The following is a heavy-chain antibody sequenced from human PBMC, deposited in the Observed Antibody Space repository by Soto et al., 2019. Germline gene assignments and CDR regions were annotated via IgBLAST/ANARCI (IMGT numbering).Heavy chain of an antibody. V-gene: IGHV4-34*01. CDR3: ARGPGYCSGGSCYSVCVDY. J-gene: IGHJ4*02. CDR2: INHSGST. CDR1: GGSFSGYY. Sequence: QVQLQQWGAGLLKPSETLSLTCAVYGGSFSGYYWSWIRQPPGKGLEWIGEINHSGSTNYNPSLKSRVTTSVDTSKNQFSLKLSSVTAADKAVYYCARGPGYCSGGSCYSVCVDYWGQGTLVTVSS. D-gene: IGHD2-15*01.